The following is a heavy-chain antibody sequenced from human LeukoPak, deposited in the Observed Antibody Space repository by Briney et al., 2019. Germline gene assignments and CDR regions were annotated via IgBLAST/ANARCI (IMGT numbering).Heavy chain of an antibody. J-gene: IGHJ4*02. CDR1: GYSISSGYY. D-gene: IGHD3-10*01. CDR3: ARQRPAKYYYGSGSFDY. CDR2: IYYSGST. Sequence: SETLSLTCTVSGYSISSGYYWGWIRQPPGKGLEWIGSIYYSGSTYYNPSLKSRVTISVDTSKNQFSLKLSSVTAADTAVYYCARQRPAKYYYGSGSFDYWGQGTLVTVSS. V-gene: IGHV4-38-2*02.